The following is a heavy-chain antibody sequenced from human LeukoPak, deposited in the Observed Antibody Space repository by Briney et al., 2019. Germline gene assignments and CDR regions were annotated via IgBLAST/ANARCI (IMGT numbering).Heavy chain of an antibody. Sequence: GGSLRLSCAASGFTVSSNYMSWVRQAPGKGLEWVSVIYSGGSTYYADSVKGRFTISRDNSKNTLYLQMNSLRAEDTAVYYCARDRLNYDILTGYYPDDAFDIWGQGTMVTVSS. D-gene: IGHD3-9*01. CDR1: GFTVSSNY. CDR3: ARDRLNYDILTGYYPDDAFDI. CDR2: IYSGGST. J-gene: IGHJ3*02. V-gene: IGHV3-53*01.